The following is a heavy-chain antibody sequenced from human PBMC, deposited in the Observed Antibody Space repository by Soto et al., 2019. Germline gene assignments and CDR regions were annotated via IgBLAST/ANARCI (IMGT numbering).Heavy chain of an antibody. D-gene: IGHD3-9*01. Sequence: SVKVSCKASGGTFSSYAISWVRQAPGQGLEWMGGIIPIFGTANYAQKFQGRVTITADESTSTAYMELSSLRSEDTAVYFCATEALNSTSYDTYFDFWGQGTLVTVSS. CDR2: IIPIFGTA. J-gene: IGHJ4*02. V-gene: IGHV1-69*13. CDR1: GGTFSSYA. CDR3: ATEALNSTSYDTYFDF.